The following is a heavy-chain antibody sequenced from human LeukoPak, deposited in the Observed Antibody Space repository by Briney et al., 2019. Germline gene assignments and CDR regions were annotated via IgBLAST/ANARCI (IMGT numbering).Heavy chain of an antibody. Sequence: PGGSLRLSCAASGFTFSSYGMHWVRQAPGKGLEWVAVISYDGSNKYYADSVKGRFTISRDNSKNTLYLQMNSLRAEDTAVYYCAKGAWQWLAPTTNHNWFDPWGQGTLVTVSS. CDR3: AKGAWQWLAPTTNHNWFDP. J-gene: IGHJ5*02. CDR2: ISYDGSNK. V-gene: IGHV3-30*18. CDR1: GFTFSSYG. D-gene: IGHD6-19*01.